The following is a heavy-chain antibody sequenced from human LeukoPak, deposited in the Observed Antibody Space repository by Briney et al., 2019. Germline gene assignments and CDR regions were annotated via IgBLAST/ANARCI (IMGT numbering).Heavy chain of an antibody. CDR2: INQRGTT. CDR3: ARVVFRVRFDP. Sequence: PSETLSLTCAVYGGSFSGYYWTWIRQPPGEGLEWIGEINQRGTTNYNPSLKSRVTISVDTSKNQFSLQLSSVTAADTAVYYCARVVFRVRFDPWGQGTLVTVSS. J-gene: IGHJ5*02. V-gene: IGHV4-34*01. CDR1: GGSFSGYY. D-gene: IGHD3-10*01.